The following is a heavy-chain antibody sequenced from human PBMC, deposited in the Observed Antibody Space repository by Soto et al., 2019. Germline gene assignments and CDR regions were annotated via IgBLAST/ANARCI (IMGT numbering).Heavy chain of an antibody. CDR1: GYTFTSYG. D-gene: IGHD2-15*01. CDR2: ISAYNGNT. Sequence: QVQLVQSGAEVKKPGASVKVSCKASGYTFTSYGISWVRQAPGQGLEWMGWISAYNGNTNYAQKLQGRVTMTTDTSTSTAYMGLRSLRSDDTAVYYCARDACSGGSCYSLGSFDYWGQGTLVTVS. CDR3: ARDACSGGSCYSLGSFDY. J-gene: IGHJ4*02. V-gene: IGHV1-18*01.